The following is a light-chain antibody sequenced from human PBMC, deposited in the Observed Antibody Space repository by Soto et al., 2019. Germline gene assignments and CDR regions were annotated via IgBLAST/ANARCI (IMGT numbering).Light chain of an antibody. CDR1: SSDIGDYNY. CDR3: SSYTSNSTLI. J-gene: IGLJ2*01. CDR2: DVT. V-gene: IGLV2-14*01. Sequence: QSVLTQPASVSGSPGQSITISCTGTSSDIGDYNYVSWYQQHPGKGPKLMIYDVTNRPSGVSNRFSGSKSGSTASLTISGLQAEDEADYYCSSYTSNSTLIFGGGTKVTVL.